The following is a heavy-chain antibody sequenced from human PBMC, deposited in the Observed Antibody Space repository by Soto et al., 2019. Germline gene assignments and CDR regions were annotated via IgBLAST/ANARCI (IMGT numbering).Heavy chain of an antibody. CDR3: AKEARGDWLFSPYYYMDV. V-gene: IGHV3-23*01. Sequence: GGSLRLSCAASGFTFSSYAMSWVRQAPGKGLEWVSAISGSGGSTYYADSVKGRFTISRDNSKNTLYLQMNSLRAEDTAVYYCAKEARGDWLFSPYYYMDVWGKGTTVTVSS. D-gene: IGHD3-9*01. J-gene: IGHJ6*03. CDR2: ISGSGGST. CDR1: GFTFSSYA.